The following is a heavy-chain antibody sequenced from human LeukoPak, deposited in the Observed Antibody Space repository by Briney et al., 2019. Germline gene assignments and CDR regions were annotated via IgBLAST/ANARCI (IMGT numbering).Heavy chain of an antibody. V-gene: IGHV3-21*01. CDR3: TRVGYIDEGIDY. CDR1: GFTFSSYT. CDR2: ISSRTSNI. J-gene: IGHJ4*02. Sequence: PGGSLRLSCAASGFTFSSYTMNWVRQAPGKGLEWVSSISSRTSNIYYADSVKGRFTISRDDAKSSLYLQMNSLRAEDTAIYYCTRVGYIDEGIDYWGQGTLVTVSS. D-gene: IGHD5-24*01.